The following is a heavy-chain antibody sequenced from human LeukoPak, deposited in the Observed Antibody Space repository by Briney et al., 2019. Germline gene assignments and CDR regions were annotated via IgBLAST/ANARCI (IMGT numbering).Heavy chain of an antibody. V-gene: IGHV3-23*01. Sequence: PGGSLRLSCAASGLTFNNYAMSWVRQAPGRGLEWVSAISSGGDYTNSADSVKGRFTISRDNSRNTLYLQMNSLRAEDTAVYYCAKDRASGSGSYSYRGFDHWGQGTLVTVSS. D-gene: IGHD6-19*01. CDR1: GLTFNNYA. CDR2: ISSGGDYT. CDR3: AKDRASGSGSYSYRGFDH. J-gene: IGHJ5*02.